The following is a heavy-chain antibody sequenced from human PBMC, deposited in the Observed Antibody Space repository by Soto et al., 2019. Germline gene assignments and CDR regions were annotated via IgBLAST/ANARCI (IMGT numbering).Heavy chain of an antibody. V-gene: IGHV4-59*01. J-gene: IGHJ4*02. CDR1: GGSISSYY. CDR3: ARGGLYYYDSSGYYLDY. D-gene: IGHD3-22*01. Sequence: SETLSLTCTVSGGSISSYYGSWIRQPPGKGLEWIGYIYYSGSTNYNPSLKSRVTISVDTSKNQFSLKLSSVTAADTAVYYCARGGLYYYDSSGYYLDYWGQGTLVTVSS. CDR2: IYYSGST.